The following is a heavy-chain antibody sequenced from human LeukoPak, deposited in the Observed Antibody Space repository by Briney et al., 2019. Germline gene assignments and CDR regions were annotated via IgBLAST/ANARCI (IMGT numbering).Heavy chain of an antibody. Sequence: PSETLSLTCAVSGGSISSGTYSWSWIRQPPGKGLEWIGYIYYSGGTYYNPSLKSRVTISVDTPKNHFSLKLSSVTAADTAVYYCARDRYYYDSSGYLFDYWGQGTLVTVSS. CDR2: IYYSGGT. D-gene: IGHD3-22*01. CDR3: ARDRYYYDSSGYLFDY. CDR1: GGSISSGTYS. J-gene: IGHJ4*02. V-gene: IGHV4-30-4*07.